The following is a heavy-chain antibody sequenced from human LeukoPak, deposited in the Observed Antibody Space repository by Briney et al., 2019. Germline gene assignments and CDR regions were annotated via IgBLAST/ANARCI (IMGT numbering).Heavy chain of an antibody. Sequence: GGSLRLSCAASGFTVSSNYMSWVRQAPGKGLEWVSVIYSGGSTYYADSVKGRLTISRDNSKNTLYLQMNSLRAEDTAVCYCARFLGSNWFDPWGQGTLVTVSS. J-gene: IGHJ5*02. CDR3: ARFLGSNWFDP. CDR1: GFTVSSNY. D-gene: IGHD3-3*01. CDR2: IYSGGST. V-gene: IGHV3-53*01.